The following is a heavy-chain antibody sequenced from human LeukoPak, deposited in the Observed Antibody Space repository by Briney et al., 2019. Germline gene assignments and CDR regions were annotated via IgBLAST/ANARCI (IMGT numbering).Heavy chain of an antibody. J-gene: IGHJ4*02. V-gene: IGHV3-23*01. CDR1: GFTLSSYA. D-gene: IGHD1-26*01. Sequence: GGSLRLTCAASGFTLSSYAMSWVRQAPGKGLEWVSAISGSGGSTYYADSVKGRFTISRDNSKNTLYLQMNSLRAEDTAVYYCAKQEESGSYYVYLDYWGQGTLVTVSS. CDR3: AKQEESGSYYVYLDY. CDR2: ISGSGGST.